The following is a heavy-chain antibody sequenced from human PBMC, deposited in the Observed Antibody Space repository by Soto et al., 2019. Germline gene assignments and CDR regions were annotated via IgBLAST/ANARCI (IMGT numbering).Heavy chain of an antibody. Sequence: ASVKVSCKASGYIFVNYGIAWVRQAPGQGLEWMGWISPYTGNTHSATKIQGRLTMTTDTSTSTAYMDLGSLTSDDTAVYYCVMVDNYVTPTPQDVWGQGTTVT. D-gene: IGHD3-16*01. CDR2: ISPYTGNT. CDR1: GYIFVNYG. J-gene: IGHJ6*02. CDR3: VMVDNYVTPTPQDV. V-gene: IGHV1-18*01.